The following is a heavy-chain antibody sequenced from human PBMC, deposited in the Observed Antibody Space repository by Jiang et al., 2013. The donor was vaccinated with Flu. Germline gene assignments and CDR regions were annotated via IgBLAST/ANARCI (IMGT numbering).Heavy chain of an antibody. CDR3: ARSGRGDGSANPDY. V-gene: IGHV1-69*04. Sequence: SSYAISWVRQAPGQGLEWMGRIIPILGIANYAQKFQGRVTITADKSTSTAYMELSSLRSEDTAVYYCARSGRGDGSANPDYWGQGTLVTVSS. J-gene: IGHJ4*02. CDR2: IIPILGIA. D-gene: IGHD5-24*01. CDR1: SSYA.